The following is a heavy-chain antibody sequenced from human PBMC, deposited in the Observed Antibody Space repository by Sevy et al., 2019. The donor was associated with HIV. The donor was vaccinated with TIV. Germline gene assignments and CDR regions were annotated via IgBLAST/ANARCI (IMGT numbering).Heavy chain of an antibody. CDR1: EYTLTQLS. J-gene: IGHJ5*02. CDR3: ATEGLRYYSRASLYQGDWFDP. Sequence: ASVKVSCKVSEYTLTQLSMHWVRQAPGKGLEWMEHFDPEDGETIYGQKFQGRVTMTEDTSANTAYMQLNSLTSEDTAVYYCATEGLRYYSRASLYQGDWFDPWGQGTLVTVSS. D-gene: IGHD2-15*01. CDR2: FDPEDGET. V-gene: IGHV1-24*01.